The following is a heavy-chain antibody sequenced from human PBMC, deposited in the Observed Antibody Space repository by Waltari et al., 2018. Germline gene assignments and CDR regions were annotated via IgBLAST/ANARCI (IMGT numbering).Heavy chain of an antibody. J-gene: IGHJ2*01. CDR1: GVSFSNYG. V-gene: IGHV3-30*18. CDR2: ISYDGATK. Sequence: QVQLVESGGGVVQPGESLRLSCVASGVSFSNYGIHWVRQAPGKGLDWVAVISYDGATKYYGDSVKGRVFISRDNSRNRSYLQMTSLTPEDTAVYYCAKGLGTWYFDLWGRGTLVTVSS. D-gene: IGHD1-1*01. CDR3: AKGLGTWYFDL.